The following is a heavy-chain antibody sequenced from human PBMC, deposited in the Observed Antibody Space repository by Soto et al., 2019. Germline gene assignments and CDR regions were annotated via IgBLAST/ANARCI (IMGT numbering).Heavy chain of an antibody. CDR3: ARGVGSGWSYYYYYYGMDV. CDR1: GGSFSGYY. J-gene: IGHJ6*02. D-gene: IGHD6-19*01. Sequence: PSETLSLTCAVYGGSFSGYYWSWIRQPPGKGLEWIGEINHSGSTNYNPSLKSRVTISVDTSKNQFSLKLSSVTAADTAVYYCARGVGSGWSYYYYYYGMDVWGQGTTVTAP. CDR2: INHSGST. V-gene: IGHV4-34*01.